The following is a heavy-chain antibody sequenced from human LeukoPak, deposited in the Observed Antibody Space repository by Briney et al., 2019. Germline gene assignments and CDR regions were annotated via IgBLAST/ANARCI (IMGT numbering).Heavy chain of an antibody. Sequence: GGSLRLSCAASGFTFSSYAMSWVRQAPGKGLEWISGISGRDGSTYYVDSVKGRFTISRDNSKNTLYLQMNSLRAEDTAVYYCAKSEADGYYYFDYWGQGTLVTVSS. V-gene: IGHV3-23*01. CDR3: AKSEADGYYYFDY. CDR2: ISGRDGST. D-gene: IGHD3-3*01. J-gene: IGHJ4*02. CDR1: GFTFSSYA.